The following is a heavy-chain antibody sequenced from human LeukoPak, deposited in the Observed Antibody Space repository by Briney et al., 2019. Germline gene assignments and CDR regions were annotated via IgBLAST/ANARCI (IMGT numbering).Heavy chain of an antibody. J-gene: IGHJ4*02. CDR2: ITGSGDTI. CDR1: GFTFSSYE. D-gene: IGHD2/OR15-2a*01. CDR3: ARERTTIVSGTTIGAH. V-gene: IGHV3-48*03. Sequence: PGGTLRLSCSASGFTFSSYEMNWVRQAPGKGLEWISYITGSGDTIYYADSVKSRFTISRDNAKNSLFLQMNSLTADDTAVYYCARERTTIVSGTTIGAHWGQGTLVTVSS.